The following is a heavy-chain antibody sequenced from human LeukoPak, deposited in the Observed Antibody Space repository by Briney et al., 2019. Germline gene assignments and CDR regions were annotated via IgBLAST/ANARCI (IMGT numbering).Heavy chain of an antibody. J-gene: IGHJ5*02. Sequence: SETLSLTCTVSGGSISSSSYYWGWIRQSPGKGLEWIGSIFYSGTTYYNPSLKSRVTISVDTSKNQFSLRLSSVTAAGTAVYYCASLLGGSGGSCYYCWFDPWGQGTLVTVSS. D-gene: IGHD2-15*01. V-gene: IGHV4-39*01. CDR2: IFYSGTT. CDR1: GGSISSSSYY. CDR3: ASLLGGSGGSCYYCWFDP.